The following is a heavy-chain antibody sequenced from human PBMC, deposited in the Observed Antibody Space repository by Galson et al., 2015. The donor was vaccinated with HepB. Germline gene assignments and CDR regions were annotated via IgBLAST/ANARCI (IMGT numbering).Heavy chain of an antibody. CDR1: GFTFSSHG. V-gene: IGHV3-33*01. J-gene: IGHJ4*02. D-gene: IGHD3-3*01. Sequence: SLRLSCAASGFTFSSHGMNWVRQAPGKGLEWVATIWVDGTNKFYADSVKGRFTISRDNSKNTLSLQMNSLRADDTAVYYCAREGDPHIYWSALDFWGQGILVTVSS. CDR3: AREGDPHIYWSALDF. CDR2: IWVDGTNK.